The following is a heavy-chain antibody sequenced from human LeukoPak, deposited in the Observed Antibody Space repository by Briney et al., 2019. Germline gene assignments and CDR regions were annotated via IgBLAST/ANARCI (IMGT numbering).Heavy chain of an antibody. V-gene: IGHV1-18*01. J-gene: IGHJ4*02. CDR1: GYTFTSYG. D-gene: IGHD1-26*01. CDR2: ISAYNGNT. CDR3: ARERGLGLMGATWGSDY. Sequence: ASVKVSCKASGYTFTSYGISWVRQAPGQGLEWMGWISAYNGNTNYAQKLQGGVTMTTDTSTSTAYMELRSLRSDDTAVYYCARERGLGLMGATWGSDYWGQGTLVTVSS.